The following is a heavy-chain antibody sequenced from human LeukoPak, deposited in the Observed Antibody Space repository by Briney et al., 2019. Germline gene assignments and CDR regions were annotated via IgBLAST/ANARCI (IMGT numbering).Heavy chain of an antibody. D-gene: IGHD2-2*03. CDR2: IYYSGST. V-gene: IGHV4-59*12. CDR1: GGSISSYY. CDR3: ARAVNGYCSSTSCYNWFDP. J-gene: IGHJ5*02. Sequence: SETLSLTCTVSGGSISSYYWSWIRQPPGKGLEWIGYIYYSGSTNYNPSLKSRVTISVDTSKNQFSLKLSSVTAADTAVYYCARAVNGYCSSTSCYNWFDPWGQGTLVTVSS.